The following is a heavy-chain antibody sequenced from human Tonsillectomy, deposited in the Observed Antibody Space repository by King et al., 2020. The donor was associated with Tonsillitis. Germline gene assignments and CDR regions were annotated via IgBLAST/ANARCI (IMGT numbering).Heavy chain of an antibody. V-gene: IGHV3-23*03. Sequence: EVQLVESGGGLVQPGGSLRLSCAASGFTFSNYAMSWVRQAPGKGLEWVPVIYTSDSSTYYVDSVKGRFTISRDNSKNTLYLQMNSLRVEDTAVYYCARGYGSGTYYFDYWGQGTLVTVSS. J-gene: IGHJ4*02. CDR1: GFTFSNYA. CDR2: IYTSDSST. CDR3: ARGYGSGTYYFDY. D-gene: IGHD3-10*01.